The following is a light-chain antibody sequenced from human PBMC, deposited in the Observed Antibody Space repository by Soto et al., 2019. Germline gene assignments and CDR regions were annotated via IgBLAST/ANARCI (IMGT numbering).Light chain of an antibody. CDR3: SSYAGSNKPVV. V-gene: IGLV2-8*01. CDR1: ISDVGGYNY. CDR2: EGS. Sequence: QSALTQPPSASGSPGQSVTISCTGTISDVGGYNYVSWYQQHPGKAHKLMIYEGSERSSGVPDRFAGSKSGNTASLTVAGLQAEDEADYDCSSYAGSNKPVVVGGGTKVTVL. J-gene: IGLJ2*01.